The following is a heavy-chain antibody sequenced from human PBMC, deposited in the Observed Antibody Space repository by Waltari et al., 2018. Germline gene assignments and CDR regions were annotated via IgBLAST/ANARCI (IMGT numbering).Heavy chain of an antibody. V-gene: IGHV3-23*03. J-gene: IGHJ1*01. CDR3: ARTGRGNHYDSSDFQY. Sequence: EVQLLESGGALVQPGGSLRLSCAASGFSFTSYAMVWVRQAPGKGLEWVSIIYSGGSTYYADSVKGRFTVSRDNSKNTLYLEMHSLRTEDTAVYYCARTGRGNHYDSSDFQYWGQGTLVNVSS. CDR1: GFSFTSYA. CDR2: IIYSGGST. D-gene: IGHD3-22*01.